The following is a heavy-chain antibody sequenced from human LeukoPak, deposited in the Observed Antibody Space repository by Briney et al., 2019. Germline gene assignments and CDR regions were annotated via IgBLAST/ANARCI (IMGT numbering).Heavy chain of an antibody. J-gene: IGHJ5*02. CDR1: GGFISSYY. CDR2: IYYSGST. D-gene: IGHD3-22*01. CDR3: ARAPPRGYYDTSGFYLGWFDP. Sequence: SETLSLTCTVSGGFISSYYWSWIRQPPGKGLEWIGYIYYSGSTNYNPSLKSRVTISVDTSKTQFSLKLSSVTAADTAVYYCARAPPRGYYDTSGFYLGWFDPWGQGTLVAVSS. V-gene: IGHV4-59*01.